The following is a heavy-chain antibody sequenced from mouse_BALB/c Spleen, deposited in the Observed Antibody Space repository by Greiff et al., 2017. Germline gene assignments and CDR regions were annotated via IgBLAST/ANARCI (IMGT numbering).Heavy chain of an antibody. CDR2: VNPYNGGT. Sequence: VQLQQSGPELVKPGASVKMSCKASGYTFTDYYMDWVKQSHGESFEWIGRVNPYNGGTSYNQKFKGKATLTVDKSSSTAYMELNSLTSEDSAVYYCARSGDCDVGYAMDYWGQGTSVTVSS. V-gene: IGHV1-19*01. D-gene: IGHD3-1*01. CDR3: ARSGDCDVGYAMDY. CDR1: GYTFTDYY. J-gene: IGHJ4*01.